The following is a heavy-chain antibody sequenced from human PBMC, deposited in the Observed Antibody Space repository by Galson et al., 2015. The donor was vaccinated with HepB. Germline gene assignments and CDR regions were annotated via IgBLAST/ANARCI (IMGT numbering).Heavy chain of an antibody. J-gene: IGHJ6*02. V-gene: IGHV1-18*01. CDR1: GYTFSSYG. D-gene: IGHD3-22*01. Sequence: SVKVSCKASGYTFSSYGISWVRQAPGQGLEWMAWISAYNGNTIYAQKLQGRVTMTRDTSTSTVYMELSSLRSEDTAVYYCARGDYDSSGYLPEGMDVWGQGTTVTVSS. CDR3: ARGDYDSSGYLPEGMDV. CDR2: ISAYNGNT.